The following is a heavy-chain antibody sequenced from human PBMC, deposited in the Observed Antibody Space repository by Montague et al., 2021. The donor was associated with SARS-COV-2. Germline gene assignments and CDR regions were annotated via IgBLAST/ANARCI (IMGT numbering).Heavy chain of an antibody. D-gene: IGHD3-22*01. J-gene: IGHJ2*01. V-gene: IGHV4-31*03. CDR3: ARDSPNSSGYHVYFDL. Sequence: TLSLTCTVSGGSISSGGYYWSWIRQHPGKGLEWIGYIYYSGSTYYNPSLKSRVTISVDTSKNQFSLKLSSVTAADTAVYYCARDSPNSSGYHVYFDLWGRGTLVTVSS. CDR1: GGSISSGGYY. CDR2: IYYSGST.